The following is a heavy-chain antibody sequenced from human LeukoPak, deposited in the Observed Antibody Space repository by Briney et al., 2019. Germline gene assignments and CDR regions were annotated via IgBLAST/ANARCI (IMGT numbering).Heavy chain of an antibody. Sequence: PGGSLRLSCAASGFIFSSYGMHWVRQAPGKSLEWVALISFDGNNKYYADSVKGRFTISRDNSKNTLYLQMNSLRAEDTAVYYCAREPYNWNYFDYWGQGTLVTVSS. D-gene: IGHD1-20*01. J-gene: IGHJ4*02. CDR2: ISFDGNNK. CDR3: AREPYNWNYFDY. V-gene: IGHV3-30*19. CDR1: GFIFSSYG.